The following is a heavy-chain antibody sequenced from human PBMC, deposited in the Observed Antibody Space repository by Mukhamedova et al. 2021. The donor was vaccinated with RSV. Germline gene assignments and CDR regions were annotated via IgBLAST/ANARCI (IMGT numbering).Heavy chain of an antibody. CDR3: ARSRYCSSTSCYQDY. V-gene: IGHV3-7*01. D-gene: IGHD2-2*01. J-gene: IGHJ4*02. CDR2: IKQDGSEK. Sequence: GRGLEWVANIKQDGSEKYYVDSVKGRFTISRDNAINSLFLQMNSLSAEDTAVYYCARSRYCSSTSCYQDYWGQGTLVTVPS.